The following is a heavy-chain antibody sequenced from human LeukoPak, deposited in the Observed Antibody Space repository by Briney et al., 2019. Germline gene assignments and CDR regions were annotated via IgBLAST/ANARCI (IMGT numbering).Heavy chain of an antibody. CDR3: AKDGRYDFWSGYYFDF. Sequence: GGSPRLSCAASGFTFSSYAMSWVRQAPGRGLEWVSAIRGSGGSTYYANSVKGRFTISRDNSKNTLYLQMSSLRAEDTAVYYCAKDGRYDFWSGYYFDFWGQGTLVTVSS. D-gene: IGHD3-3*01. CDR2: IRGSGGST. J-gene: IGHJ4*02. CDR1: GFTFSSYA. V-gene: IGHV3-23*01.